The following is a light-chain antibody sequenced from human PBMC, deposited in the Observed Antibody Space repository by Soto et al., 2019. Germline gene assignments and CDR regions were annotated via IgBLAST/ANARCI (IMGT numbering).Light chain of an antibody. CDR3: QQYDSSPRT. CDR2: GAS. CDR1: QSVNNY. V-gene: IGKV3-20*01. Sequence: EIVMTQSPATLSVSPGERATLSCRVSQSVNNYLAWYQQKPGQAPRLLISGASSRAADIPDRFSGSGSGIDLTLTINRLEPEDFAVYYCQQYDSSPRTFGQGTKVDIK. J-gene: IGKJ1*01.